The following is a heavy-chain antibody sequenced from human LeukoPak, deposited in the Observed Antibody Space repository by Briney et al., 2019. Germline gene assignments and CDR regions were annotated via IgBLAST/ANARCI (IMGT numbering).Heavy chain of an antibody. CDR3: ASRYYDFWSGPGTDNWFDP. V-gene: IGHV3-23*01. CDR2: ISGSGGST. CDR1: GFTFSSYG. J-gene: IGHJ5*02. D-gene: IGHD3-3*01. Sequence: GGSLRLSCAASGFTFSSYGMHWVRQAPGKGLEWVSAISGSGGSTYYADSVKGRFTISRDNSKNTLYLQMNSLRAEDTAVYYCASRYYDFWSGPGTDNWFDPWGQGTLVTVSS.